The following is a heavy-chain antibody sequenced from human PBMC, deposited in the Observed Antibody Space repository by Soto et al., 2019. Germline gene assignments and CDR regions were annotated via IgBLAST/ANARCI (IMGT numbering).Heavy chain of an antibody. V-gene: IGHV3-21*04. CDR3: VMRPNSSDRSGYPA. Sequence: PGGSLRLSCEASGFTFSRVSMNWVRQVPGKGLEWVASISSGSSDTWYADSVKGRFTISRDNSKNTLYLQMHSLRPEDTAVYFCVMRPNSSDRSGYPASGQAIQVTVSS. J-gene: IGHJ5*02. D-gene: IGHD3-3*01. CDR1: GFTFSRVS. CDR2: ISSGSSDT.